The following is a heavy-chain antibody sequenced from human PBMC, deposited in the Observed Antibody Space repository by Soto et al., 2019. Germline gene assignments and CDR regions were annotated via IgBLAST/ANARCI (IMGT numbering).Heavy chain of an antibody. Sequence: ASVKVSCKASGYTFTSYAMHWVRQAPGQRLEWMGWINAGNGNTKYSQKFQGRVTITRDTSASTAYMELSSLRSEDTAVYYCARGPNGTGGNNCFAPGGKEPLVTVPS. CDR2: INAGNGNT. CDR1: GYTFTSYA. V-gene: IGHV1-3*01. CDR3: ARGPNGTGGNNCFAP. D-gene: IGHD1-1*01. J-gene: IGHJ5*02.